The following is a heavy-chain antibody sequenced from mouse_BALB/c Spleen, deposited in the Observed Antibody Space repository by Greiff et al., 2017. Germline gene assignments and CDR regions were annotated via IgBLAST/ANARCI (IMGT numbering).Heavy chain of an antibody. V-gene: IGHV2-9*02. CDR2: IWAGGST. CDR1: GFSLTSYG. D-gene: IGHD2-3*01. Sequence: VHLVESGPGLVAPSQSLSITCTVSGFSLTSYGVHWVRQPPGKGLEWLGVIWAGGSTNYNSALMSRLSISKDNSKSQVFLKMNSLQTDDTAMYYCATNGYYGGDYYAMDYWGQGTSVTVSS. J-gene: IGHJ4*01. CDR3: ATNGYYGGDYYAMDY.